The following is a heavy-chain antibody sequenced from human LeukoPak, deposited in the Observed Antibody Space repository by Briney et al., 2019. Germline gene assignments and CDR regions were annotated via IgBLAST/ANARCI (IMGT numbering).Heavy chain of an antibody. D-gene: IGHD3-10*01. CDR3: ARTWFGELINGEFDP. J-gene: IGHJ5*02. CDR2: IYKSGST. V-gene: IGHV4-31*03. Sequence: SETLSLTCSVSGGSINSGGYDWSWIRQHPGKGLEWIGYIYKSGSTYYNPSLKSRVSISVGTSKNQFSLKLSSVTAADTAVYYCARTWFGELINGEFDPWGQGTLVTVSS. CDR1: GGSINSGGYD.